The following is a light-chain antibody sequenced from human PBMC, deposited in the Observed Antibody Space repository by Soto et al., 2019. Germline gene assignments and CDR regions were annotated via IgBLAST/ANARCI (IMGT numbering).Light chain of an antibody. J-gene: IGKJ5*01. Sequence: DIQMTRSPSTLSASVGDRVTITCRASQSISSWLAWYQQKPGKAPNLLIYDASSLQSGVPSRFSGSGSGTQFTLTISSLQPDDFATYFCQQYNSYSITFGQGTRLEIK. CDR1: QSISSW. V-gene: IGKV1-5*01. CDR3: QQYNSYSIT. CDR2: DAS.